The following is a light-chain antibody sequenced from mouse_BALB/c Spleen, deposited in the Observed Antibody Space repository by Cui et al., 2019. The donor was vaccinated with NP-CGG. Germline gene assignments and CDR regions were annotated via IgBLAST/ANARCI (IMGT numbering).Light chain of an antibody. J-gene: IGLJ1*01. CDR1: TGPVTTSNY. V-gene: IGLV1*01. CDR2: GTN. CDR3: ALWYSNHWV. Sequence: QAVVTHESALPTSAGTTVTLTCRSSTGPVTTSNYANGVQEKPDHLFTGLIGGTNNRAPGVPARFSGSLIGDKAALTITGAQTEDEAIYFCALWYSNHWVFGGGTKLTVL.